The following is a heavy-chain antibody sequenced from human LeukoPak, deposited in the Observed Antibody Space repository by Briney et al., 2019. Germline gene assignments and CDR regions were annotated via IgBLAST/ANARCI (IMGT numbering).Heavy chain of an antibody. Sequence: GGSLRLSCTASAFTFRTYWMHWVRQAPGKGLAWVSRINTDGSSTTYADSVKGRFTIFRDNARNTLYLQMNSLRVEDTAVYFCARGGRFGELSSSLWGQGTLVTVSS. CDR3: ARGGRFGELSSSL. CDR1: AFTFRTYW. D-gene: IGHD3-10*01. V-gene: IGHV3-74*01. J-gene: IGHJ4*02. CDR2: INTDGSST.